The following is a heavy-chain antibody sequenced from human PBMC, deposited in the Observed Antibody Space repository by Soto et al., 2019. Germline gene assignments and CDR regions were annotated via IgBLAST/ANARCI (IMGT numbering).Heavy chain of an antibody. CDR2: ISLSGASA. Sequence: GGSLRLSCAASGFTFTSHAMYWVRQAPGRGLEWVSKISLSGASADHVDSVKGRFTISRDTSKNILYLQMNSLRVEDTAIYYCAKGHGDESRFDPWGQGTLVPVS. J-gene: IGHJ5*02. D-gene: IGHD4-17*01. CDR3: AKGHGDESRFDP. CDR1: GFTFTSHA. V-gene: IGHV3-23*01.